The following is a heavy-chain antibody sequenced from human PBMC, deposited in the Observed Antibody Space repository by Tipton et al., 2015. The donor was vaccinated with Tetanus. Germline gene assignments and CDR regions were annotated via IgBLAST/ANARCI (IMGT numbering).Heavy chain of an antibody. D-gene: IGHD3-22*01. Sequence: AQLVQSGAEMKKPGASVKVSCKASGYTFTGYYIYWVRQAPGQGLEWMGWIDPNSGGTVYAQKFQGGVTMTRDTSISTAYMELRSLRSDDTAVYYCARDRGDYIYYGMDVWGPGTTVTVS. CDR2: IDPNSGGT. CDR1: GYTFTGYY. V-gene: IGHV1-2*02. J-gene: IGHJ6*02. CDR3: ARDRGDYIYYGMDV.